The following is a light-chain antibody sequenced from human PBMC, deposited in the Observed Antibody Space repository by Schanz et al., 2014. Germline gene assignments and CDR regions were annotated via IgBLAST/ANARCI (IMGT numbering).Light chain of an antibody. CDR3: QQYYSTPLT. Sequence: DIVMTQSPDSLAVSLGERATINCKSSQSVLSSSNNKNSLGWYQQKPGQPPKLLIYWASTRQSGVPDRFGGSGSGTDFTLTISSLQAEDVAVYYCQQYYSTPLTFGQGTKVEIK. J-gene: IGKJ1*01. CDR2: WAS. V-gene: IGKV4-1*01. CDR1: QSVLSSSNNKNS.